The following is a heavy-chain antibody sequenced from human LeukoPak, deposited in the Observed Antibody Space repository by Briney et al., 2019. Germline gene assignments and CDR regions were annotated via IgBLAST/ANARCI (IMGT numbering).Heavy chain of an antibody. D-gene: IGHD3-10*01. J-gene: IGHJ4*02. V-gene: IGHV3-66*01. CDR2: IYSGGST. CDR3: ASYVHYYGSGSYDY. Sequence: GGSLRLSRAASGFTVSRNYMTWVRQAPGKGLEWVSVIYSGGSTYYADSVKGRFTISRDNSKNTLYLQMNSLRAEDTAVYYCASYVHYYGSGSYDYWGQGTLVTVSS. CDR1: GFTVSRNY.